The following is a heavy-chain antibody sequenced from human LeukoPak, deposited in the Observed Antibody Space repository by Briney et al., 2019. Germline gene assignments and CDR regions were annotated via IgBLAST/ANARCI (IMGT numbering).Heavy chain of an antibody. D-gene: IGHD4-17*01. Sequence: GASVKVSCKASGGTFSSYATSWVRQAPGQGLEWMGWINPNSGGTNYAQKFQGRVTMTRDTSISTAYMELSRLRSDDTAVYYCASFGDYVSFDYWGQGTLVTVSS. CDR2: INPNSGGT. V-gene: IGHV1-2*02. J-gene: IGHJ4*02. CDR3: ASFGDYVSFDY. CDR1: GGTFSSYA.